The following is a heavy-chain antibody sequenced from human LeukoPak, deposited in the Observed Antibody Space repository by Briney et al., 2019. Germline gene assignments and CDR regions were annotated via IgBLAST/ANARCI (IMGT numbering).Heavy chain of an antibody. V-gene: IGHV3-9*01. CDR3: AKAPGEGYDSSGYYFDY. Sequence: GGSLRLSCAASGFTFDDYAMHWVRQAPGKGLEWVSGISWNSGSIGYADSVKGRFTISRDNAKNSLYLQMNSLRAEDTALYYCAKAPGEGYDSSGYYFDYWGQGTLVTVSS. J-gene: IGHJ4*02. D-gene: IGHD3-22*01. CDR1: GFTFDDYA. CDR2: ISWNSGSI.